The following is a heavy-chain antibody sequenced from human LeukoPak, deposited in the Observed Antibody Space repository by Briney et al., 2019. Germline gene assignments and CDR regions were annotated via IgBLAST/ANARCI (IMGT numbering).Heavy chain of an antibody. V-gene: IGHV3-53*01. Sequence: PGGSLRLSCAASGFTVSSNYMSWVRQAPGKGLEGVSVIYSGGSTYYADSVKGRFPISRDNSKNTLYLQMNSLRAEDTAVYYCARDGDGYNPTLFDYWGQGTLVTVSS. CDR1: GFTVSSNY. CDR2: IYSGGST. J-gene: IGHJ4*02. CDR3: ARDGDGYNPTLFDY. D-gene: IGHD5-24*01.